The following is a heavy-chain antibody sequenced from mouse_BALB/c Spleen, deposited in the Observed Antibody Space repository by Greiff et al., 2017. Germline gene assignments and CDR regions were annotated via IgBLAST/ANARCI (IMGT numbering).Heavy chain of an antibody. V-gene: IGHV1S81*02. CDR2: INPSNGRT. CDR3: ARWGKGYAMDY. D-gene: IGHD2-1*01. CDR1: GYTFTSYW. Sequence: QVQLQQPGAELVKPGASVKLSCKASGYTFTSYWMHWVKQRPGQGLEWIGEINPSNGRTNYNEKFKSKATLTVDKSSSTAYMQLSSLTSEDSAVYYCARWGKGYAMDYWGQGTSVTVSS. J-gene: IGHJ4*01.